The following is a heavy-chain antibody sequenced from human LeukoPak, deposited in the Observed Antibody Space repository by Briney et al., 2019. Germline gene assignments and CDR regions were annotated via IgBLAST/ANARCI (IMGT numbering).Heavy chain of an antibody. D-gene: IGHD2-15*01. CDR3: ARDLYCSGGSCHFPAGRTYDY. CDR2: MNPNSGNT. Sequence: GASVKVSCKASGYTFTSYDINWVRQAPGQGLEWLGWMNPNSGNTGYAQKFQGRVTMTRDTSISTAYMELNSLRSEDTAVYYCARDLYCSGGSCHFPAGRTYDYWGQGTLVTVSS. V-gene: IGHV1-8*01. J-gene: IGHJ4*02. CDR1: GYTFTSYD.